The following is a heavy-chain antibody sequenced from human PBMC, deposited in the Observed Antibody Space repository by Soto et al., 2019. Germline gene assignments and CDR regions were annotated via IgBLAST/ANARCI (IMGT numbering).Heavy chain of an antibody. D-gene: IGHD3-22*01. CDR3: ATASSSGSSGELDY. CDR2: VYNSGST. V-gene: IGHV4-59*01. CDR1: GGSISSFY. Sequence: PWETLSLTCTVSGGSISSFYWSWIRQPPGKGLEWIGYVYNSGSTDYNPSLLSRVTISIDTSKNQFSLRLTSVTAADTAVYYCATASSSGSSGELDYWGQGTLVTVSS. J-gene: IGHJ4*02.